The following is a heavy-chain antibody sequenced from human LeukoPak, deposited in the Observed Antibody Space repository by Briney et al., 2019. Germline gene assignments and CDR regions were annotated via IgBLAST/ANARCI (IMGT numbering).Heavy chain of an antibody. CDR1: GFTFSSYS. D-gene: IGHD6-13*01. J-gene: IGHJ3*02. Sequence: GGSLRLSCAASGFTFSSYSMNWVRQAPGKGLEWVSSISSSSSYIYYADSVKGRFTISRDNAKNSLYLQMNSLRAEDTAVYYCAKGIEQSSSWYLPATPNDAFDIWGQGTMVTVSS. CDR3: AKGIEQSSSWYLPATPNDAFDI. V-gene: IGHV3-21*01. CDR2: ISSSSSYI.